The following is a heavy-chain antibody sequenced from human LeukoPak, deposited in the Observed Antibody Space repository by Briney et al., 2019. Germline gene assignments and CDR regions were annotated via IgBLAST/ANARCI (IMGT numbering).Heavy chain of an antibody. CDR2: IIPIFGTA. Sequence: SSVKVSSKASGGTFSSYAISWVRQAPGQGLEWMGGIIPIFGTANYAQKFQGRVTITADESTSTAYMELSSLRSEDTAVYYCAREFFQIFGVVIPSDYFDPWGQGTLVTVSS. J-gene: IGHJ5*02. V-gene: IGHV1-69*13. D-gene: IGHD3-3*01. CDR3: AREFFQIFGVVIPSDYFDP. CDR1: GGTFSSYA.